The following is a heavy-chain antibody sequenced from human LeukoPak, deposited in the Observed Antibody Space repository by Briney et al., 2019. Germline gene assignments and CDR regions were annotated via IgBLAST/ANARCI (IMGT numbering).Heavy chain of an antibody. CDR1: GGSISSSSYY. V-gene: IGHV4-39*01. Sequence: SGTLSLTCTVSGGSISSSSYYWGWIRQPPGKGLEWIGSIYYSGSTYYNPSLKSRVTISVDTSKNQFSLKLSSVTAAHTSVDYCASRPFLSLEWLSPFDYWGQGTRVTVSS. CDR3: ASRPFLSLEWLSPFDY. D-gene: IGHD3-3*01. J-gene: IGHJ4*02. CDR2: IYYSGST.